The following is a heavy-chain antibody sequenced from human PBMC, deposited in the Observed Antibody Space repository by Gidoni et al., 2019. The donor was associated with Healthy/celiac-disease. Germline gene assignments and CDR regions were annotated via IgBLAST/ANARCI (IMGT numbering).Heavy chain of an antibody. Sequence: QVQLAQSGAEVKKPGSSVKVSCKASGGTFSSYTISWVRQAPGQGLEWMGRIIPILGIANYAQKFQGRVTITADKSTSTAYMELSSLRSEDTAVYYCARTVGVKAAAINWFDPWGQGTLVTVSS. J-gene: IGHJ5*02. D-gene: IGHD6-13*01. CDR1: GGTFSSYT. CDR3: ARTVGVKAAAINWFDP. CDR2: IIPILGIA. V-gene: IGHV1-69*02.